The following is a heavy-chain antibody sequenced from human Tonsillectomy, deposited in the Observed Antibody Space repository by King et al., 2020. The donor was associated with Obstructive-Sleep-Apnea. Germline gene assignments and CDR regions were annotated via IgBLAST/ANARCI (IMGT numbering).Heavy chain of an antibody. V-gene: IGHV3-9*01. J-gene: IGHJ4*02. Sequence: VQLVESGGGLVQPGRSLRVSCAASGFTFDDHAMHWVRQAPGKGLEWVSGISWNSDSIGYADSVKGRFTISRDNAKNSLYLQMNSLRAGDTALYYCARDKSTGATAGPLRGVAAYYFDYWGQGPLVTVSS. CDR3: ARDKSTGATAGPLRGVAAYYFDY. D-gene: IGHD6-13*01. CDR1: GFTFDDHA. CDR2: ISWNSDSI.